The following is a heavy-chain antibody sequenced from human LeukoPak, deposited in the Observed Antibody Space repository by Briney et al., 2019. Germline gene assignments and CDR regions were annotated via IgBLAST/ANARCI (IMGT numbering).Heavy chain of an antibody. D-gene: IGHD7-27*01. CDR3: VTELGIGGFDI. Sequence: GGSLRLSCVVSGFTVSSKYMSWVRQAPGRGLEWVSFIYSGGSTFYADSVKGRFTISRDNSKNTLYLQMSTLRAEDTAVYYCVTELGIGGFDIWGQGTMVTVSS. CDR2: IYSGGST. CDR1: GFTVSSKY. V-gene: IGHV3-66*01. J-gene: IGHJ3*02.